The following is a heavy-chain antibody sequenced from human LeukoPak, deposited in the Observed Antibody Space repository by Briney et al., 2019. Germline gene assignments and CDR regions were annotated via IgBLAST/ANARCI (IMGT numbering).Heavy chain of an antibody. V-gene: IGHV1-46*01. Sequence: GASVKVSCKASGYTFTTYYMHWVRQAPGQGLEWMGIINPNGGSTSYAQKFQGRVTMTRDMSTSTVYMELSSLRSGDTAVYYCTRGARRSASGDYFDYWGQGTLVTVSS. CDR3: TRGARRSASGDYFDY. CDR1: GYTFTTYY. CDR2: INPNGGST. D-gene: IGHD6-25*01. J-gene: IGHJ4*02.